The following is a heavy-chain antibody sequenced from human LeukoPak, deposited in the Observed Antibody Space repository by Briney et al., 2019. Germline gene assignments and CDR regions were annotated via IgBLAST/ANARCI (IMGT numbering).Heavy chain of an antibody. J-gene: IGHJ4*02. D-gene: IGHD6-19*01. CDR2: ISPSSTYI. Sequence: GGSLRLSCAASGFTFSSYSMNWVRQAPGKGLEWVSSISPSSTYIYYADSMKGRFTISRDNAKNSLYLQINSLRAEDTAVYYCARDSVWRGPPIAVAGTDFWGRGTLVTVSS. CDR3: ARDSVWRGPPIAVAGTDF. V-gene: IGHV3-21*01. CDR1: GFTFSSYS.